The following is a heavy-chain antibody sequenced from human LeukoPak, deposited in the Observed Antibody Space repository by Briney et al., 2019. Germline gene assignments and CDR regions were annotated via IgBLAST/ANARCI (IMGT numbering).Heavy chain of an antibody. Sequence: GGSLRLSCAASGFTVSSNYMSWVRQAPGKGLEWVSVIYSGGSTYYADSVKGRFTISRDNSKNTLYLQMNSLRAEDTAVYYCARDLSLAMPGGFDYWGQGILVTVSS. CDR2: IYSGGST. D-gene: IGHD1-26*01. V-gene: IGHV3-53*01. CDR1: GFTVSSNY. CDR3: ARDLSLAMPGGFDY. J-gene: IGHJ4*02.